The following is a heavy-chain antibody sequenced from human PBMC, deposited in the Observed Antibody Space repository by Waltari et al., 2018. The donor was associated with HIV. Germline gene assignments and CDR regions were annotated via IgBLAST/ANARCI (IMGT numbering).Heavy chain of an antibody. J-gene: IGHJ4*02. CDR2: MNPNSGDT. CDR1: GSTFTSSD. Sequence: QVQLVQSGAEVKKPGASVKVSCKASGSTFTSSDINWVRQATGQGLEWMGWMNPNSGDTGYAQKFQGRITMTSNTSISTVYMELSSLTSEETAVYYCVRAAIYSRGCFDYWGQGTLVTVSS. D-gene: IGHD6-19*01. V-gene: IGHV1-8*01. CDR3: VRAAIYSRGCFDY.